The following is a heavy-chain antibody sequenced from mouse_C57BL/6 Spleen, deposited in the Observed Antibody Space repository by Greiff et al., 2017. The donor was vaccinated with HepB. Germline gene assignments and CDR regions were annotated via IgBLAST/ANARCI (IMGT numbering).Heavy chain of an antibody. D-gene: IGHD3-1*01. CDR2: IDPNSGGT. CDR1: GYTFTSYW. V-gene: IGHV1-72*01. CDR3: ARCPGRGAMDY. Sequence: QVQLQQPGAELVKPGASVKLSCKASGYTFTSYWMHWVKQRPGRRLEWIGRIDPNSGGTKYNEKFKSKATLTVDKPSSTAYMQLSSLTSEDSAVYYCARCPGRGAMDYWGQGTSVTVSS. J-gene: IGHJ4*01.